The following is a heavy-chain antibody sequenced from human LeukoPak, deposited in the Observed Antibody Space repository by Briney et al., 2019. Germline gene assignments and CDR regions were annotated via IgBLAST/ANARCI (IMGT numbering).Heavy chain of an antibody. CDR2: IYPGDSDT. V-gene: IGHV5-51*01. CDR1: GYSFTSYW. Sequence: GESLKISCKGSGYSFTSYWIGWVRQMPGKGLEXXXIIYPGDSDTRYSPSFQGQVTISADKSISTAYLQWSSLKASDTAMYYCARHKSDYVWGSYRESDYWGQGTLVTVSS. CDR3: ARHKSDYVWGSYRESDY. D-gene: IGHD3-16*02. J-gene: IGHJ4*02.